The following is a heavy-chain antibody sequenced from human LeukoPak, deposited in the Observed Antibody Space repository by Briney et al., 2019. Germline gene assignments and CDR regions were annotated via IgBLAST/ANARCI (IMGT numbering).Heavy chain of an antibody. V-gene: IGHV4-34*01. CDR1: GGSISGYY. CDR2: NHHSGST. CDR3: ARGLGFDI. J-gene: IGHJ3*02. Sequence: SETLSLTWAFYGGSISGYYWSWIRQPPEKGLEWIGENHHSGSTNYNQSLKSRVTISRDTSKNTFSLKLSSVTAADTAVYYCARGLGFDIWGQGTMVTVSS.